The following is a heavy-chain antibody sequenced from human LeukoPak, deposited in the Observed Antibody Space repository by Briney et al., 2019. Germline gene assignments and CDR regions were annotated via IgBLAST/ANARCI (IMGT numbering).Heavy chain of an antibody. D-gene: IGHD3-22*01. Sequence: SETLSLTCTVSGYSISSGYYWGWIRQPPGKGLEWIGNIYHSGSTYYNPSLKSRVTISVDTSKNQFSLRLSSVTAADTAVYYCARVRGYDSSGYLDYWGRGTLVTVSS. CDR1: GYSISSGYY. J-gene: IGHJ4*02. CDR2: IYHSGST. V-gene: IGHV4-38-2*02. CDR3: ARVRGYDSSGYLDY.